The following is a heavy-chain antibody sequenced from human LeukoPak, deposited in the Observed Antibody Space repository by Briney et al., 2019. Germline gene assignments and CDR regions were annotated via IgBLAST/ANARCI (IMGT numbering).Heavy chain of an antibody. D-gene: IGHD5-24*01. Sequence: AGSLRLSCVASAFTLTTYTLNWVRQTPGKGLEWVSYISTAGNLINYADSVRGRFTISRDNAKNSLYLYMSSLTPEDTAVYYCARTVEGHFDFRGQGTLVTVSS. CDR3: ARTVEGHFDF. J-gene: IGHJ4*02. V-gene: IGHV3-21*01. CDR1: AFTLTTYT. CDR2: ISTAGNLI.